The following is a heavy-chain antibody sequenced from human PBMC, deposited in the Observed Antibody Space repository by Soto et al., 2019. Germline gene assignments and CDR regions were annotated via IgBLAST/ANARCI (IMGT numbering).Heavy chain of an antibody. CDR1: GFSLNTGGVG. CDR2: IYWDDDE. D-gene: IGHD3-10*01. J-gene: IGHJ6*02. Sequence: ITLKESGPTLLKPTQTLTLTCTFSGFSLNTGGVGVGWVRQPRGKAMEWLALIYWDDDERYRPSLRSRLNITKDTVNYQVVLTMTNMDPEDTATYYCVRNWRYYGGDYYYGMDAWGQGTTVTVSS. CDR3: VRNWRYYGGDYYYGMDA. V-gene: IGHV2-5*02.